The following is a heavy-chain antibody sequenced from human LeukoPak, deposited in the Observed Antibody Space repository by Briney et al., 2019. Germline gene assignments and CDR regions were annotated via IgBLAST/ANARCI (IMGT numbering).Heavy chain of an antibody. CDR2: IDHSGTT. CDR1: GGSFSGYY. D-gene: IGHD6-13*01. J-gene: IGHJ4*02. Sequence: SETLSLTCAAYGGSFSGYYWSWIRQPPGKGLQWIGEIDHSGTTNCNPSLKSRVTMSVDTSKNQFSLMLTSVTAADTAVYYCGRTLPRRTTAAAAHLDSWGQGTLVTVSS. V-gene: IGHV4-34*01. CDR3: GRTLPRRTTAAAAHLDS.